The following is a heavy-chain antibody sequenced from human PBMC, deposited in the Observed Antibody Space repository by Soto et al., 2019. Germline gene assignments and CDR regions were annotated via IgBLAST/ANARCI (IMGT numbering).Heavy chain of an antibody. Sequence: GGSLRLSCAASGFTFSSYSMNWVRQAPGKGLEWVSSISSSSSYIYYADSVKGRFTISRDNAKNSLYLQMNSLRAEDTAVYYCARVPPNYRDILTGYMYYYYYMDVWGKGTTVTVSS. CDR2: ISSSSSYI. CDR1: GFTFSSYS. D-gene: IGHD3-9*01. V-gene: IGHV3-21*01. CDR3: ARVPPNYRDILTGYMYYYYYMDV. J-gene: IGHJ6*03.